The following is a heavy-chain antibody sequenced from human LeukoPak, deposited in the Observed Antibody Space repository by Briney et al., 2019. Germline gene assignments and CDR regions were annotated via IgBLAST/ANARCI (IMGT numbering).Heavy chain of an antibody. Sequence: SETLSLTCTVSGGSISSSDRYWGWIRQPPGKGLEWIGSIYYSGSTYYNPSLKSRVTISVDTSKNQFSLKLSSVTAADTAVYYCARIWFGESYYFDYWGQGTLVTVSS. V-gene: IGHV4-39*01. CDR1: GGSISSSDRY. CDR3: ARIWFGESYYFDY. D-gene: IGHD3-10*01. CDR2: IYYSGST. J-gene: IGHJ4*02.